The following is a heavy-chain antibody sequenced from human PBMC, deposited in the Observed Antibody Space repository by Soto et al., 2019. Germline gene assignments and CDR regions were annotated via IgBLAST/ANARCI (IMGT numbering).Heavy chain of an antibody. V-gene: IGHV4-34*01. CDR2: INHLGSI. CDR3: ARGGISHWAYFYYMDV. Sequence: SETMSLTCVVSGGSLSDYFWSWIRQPPGMALEWIGEINHLGSINYNPSLKGRVTMSVDTSKNQFSLTLNSVTAADTATYYCARGGISHWAYFYYMDVWDRGTTVTVSS. J-gene: IGHJ6*03. CDR1: GGSLSDYF. D-gene: IGHD2-21*01.